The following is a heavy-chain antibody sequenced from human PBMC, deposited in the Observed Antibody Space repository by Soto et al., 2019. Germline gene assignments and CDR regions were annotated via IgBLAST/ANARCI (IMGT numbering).Heavy chain of an antibody. CDR3: ASALRGSGWPHYYYYYMDV. J-gene: IGHJ6*03. V-gene: IGHV3-7*01. D-gene: IGHD6-19*01. CDR2: IKQDGSEK. Sequence: HPGGSLRLSCAASGFTFSSYWMSWVRQAPGKGLERVANIKQDGSEKYYVDSVKGRFTISRDNAKNSLYLQMNSLRAEDTAVYYCASALRGSGWPHYYYYYMDVWGKGTTVTVSS. CDR1: GFTFSSYW.